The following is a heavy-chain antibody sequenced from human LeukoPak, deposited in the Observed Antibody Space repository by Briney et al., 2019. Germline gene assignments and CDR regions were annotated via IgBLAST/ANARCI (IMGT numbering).Heavy chain of an antibody. CDR1: GGTFSSYA. CDR3: ARDGGSSPDAFDI. V-gene: IGHV1-69*13. Sequence: SVKVSCKASGGTFSSYAISRVRQAPGQGLEWMGGIIPIFGTANYAQKFQGRVTITADESTSTAYMELSSLRSEDTAVYYCARDGGSSPDAFDIWGQGTMVTVSS. J-gene: IGHJ3*02. D-gene: IGHD1-26*01. CDR2: IIPIFGTA.